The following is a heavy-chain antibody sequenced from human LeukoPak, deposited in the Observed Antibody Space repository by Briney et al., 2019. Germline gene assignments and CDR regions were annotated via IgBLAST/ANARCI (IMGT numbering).Heavy chain of an antibody. CDR3: ARGVTYYDILTGYYGSYYFDY. D-gene: IGHD3-9*01. Sequence: PSETLSLTCTVSGGSISSSYYYWGWIRQPPGKGLEWIGEIYHSGSTNYNPSLKSRVTISVDKSKNQFSLKLSSVTAADTAVYYCARGVTYYDILTGYYGSYYFDYWGQGTLVTVSS. CDR2: IYHSGST. V-gene: IGHV4-39*07. J-gene: IGHJ4*02. CDR1: GGSISSSYYY.